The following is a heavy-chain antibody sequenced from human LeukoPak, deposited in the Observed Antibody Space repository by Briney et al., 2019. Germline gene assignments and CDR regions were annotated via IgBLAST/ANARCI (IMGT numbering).Heavy chain of an antibody. V-gene: IGHV4-38-2*01. Sequence: PSETLSLTCAVSGYSISSGYYWGWIRQPPGKELEWIGSIYHSGSTYYNPSLKSRVTISVDTSKNQFSLRLSSVTAADTAVYYCARSLSGWFGELAYDYWGQGTPVTVSS. CDR1: GYSISSGYY. CDR2: IYHSGST. CDR3: ARSLSGWFGELAYDY. D-gene: IGHD3-10*01. J-gene: IGHJ4*02.